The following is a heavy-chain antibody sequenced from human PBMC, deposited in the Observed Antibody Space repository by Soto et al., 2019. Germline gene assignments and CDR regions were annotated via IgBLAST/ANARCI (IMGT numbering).Heavy chain of an antibody. CDR1: GGSISSGGYS. V-gene: IGHV4-30-2*01. D-gene: IGHD4-17*01. Sequence: HLQLQESGSGLVKPSQTLSLTCAVSGGSISSGGYSCNWIRQPPGKGLEWIGYIYHSGSTYYNPSLKSRVTLSVDRSKNQFALKLSSVTAADTAVYYCARGMTTVTTFDYWGQGTLGTVSS. CDR2: IYHSGST. CDR3: ARGMTTVTTFDY. J-gene: IGHJ4*02.